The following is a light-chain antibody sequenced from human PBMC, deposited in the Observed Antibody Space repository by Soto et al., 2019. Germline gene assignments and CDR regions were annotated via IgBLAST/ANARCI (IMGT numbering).Light chain of an antibody. CDR3: QSYDRSLSGVV. Sequence: QSVLTQPPSVSGAPGQRVTISCTGSSSNIGAGYDVHWYQQLPETAPKLLIYGNTNRPSGVPDRFSGSKSDTSASQAITRLQAEDEADYYCQSYDRSLSGVVFGGGTKVTVL. V-gene: IGLV1-40*01. CDR1: SSNIGAGYD. J-gene: IGLJ2*01. CDR2: GNT.